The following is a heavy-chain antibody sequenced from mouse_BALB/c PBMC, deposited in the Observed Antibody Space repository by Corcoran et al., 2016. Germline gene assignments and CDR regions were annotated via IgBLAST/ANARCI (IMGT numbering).Heavy chain of an antibody. CDR1: GFNIKDTS. D-gene: IGHD2-14*01. CDR3: ARWRYDWIAY. J-gene: IGHJ3*01. Sequence: EVQLQQSGAELVKPGASVKLSCTASGFNIKDTSMHWVKQRPEQGLEWIGRIDPANGNTKYDPKFQGKATITADTSSNTAYLQLSSLTSEDTAVYYCARWRYDWIAYWGQGTLVTVSA. V-gene: IGHV14-3*02. CDR2: IDPANGNT.